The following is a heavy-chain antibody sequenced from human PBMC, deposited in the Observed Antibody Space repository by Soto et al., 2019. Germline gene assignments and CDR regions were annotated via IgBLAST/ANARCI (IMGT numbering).Heavy chain of an antibody. Sequence: QGQMEQSGGEVKKPGASVKVSCKTSGYTFTSYGISWVRQAPGQGLEWMGWISAYNGNTIYAQKFQDRGTMTTDTSTTTAYMELRSLRSDDTAVYYWVRDKQRPSGYFFHFDYWGQGTLVTVSS. V-gene: IGHV1-18*01. J-gene: IGHJ4*02. CDR1: GYTFTSYG. CDR3: VRDKQRPSGYFFHFDY. CDR2: ISAYNGNT. D-gene: IGHD3-3*01.